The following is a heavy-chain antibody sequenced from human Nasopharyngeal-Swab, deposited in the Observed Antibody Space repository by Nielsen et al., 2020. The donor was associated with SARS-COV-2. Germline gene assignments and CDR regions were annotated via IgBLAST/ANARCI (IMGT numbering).Heavy chain of an antibody. D-gene: IGHD3-10*01. CDR2: INPNSGGT. J-gene: IGHJ4*02. Sequence: ASVKVSCKASGYTFTGYYMHWVRQAPGQGLEWMGWINPNSGGTTYAQKFQGRVTVTRDTSISTAYMELSRLRSDDTAVYYCARGGDANYYHPIPTDYWGQGTLVTVSS. CDR3: ARGGDANYYHPIPTDY. CDR1: GYTFTGYY. V-gene: IGHV1-2*02.